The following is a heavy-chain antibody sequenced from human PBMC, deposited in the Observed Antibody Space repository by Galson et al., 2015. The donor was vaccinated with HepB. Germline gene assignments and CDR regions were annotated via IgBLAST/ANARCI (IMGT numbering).Heavy chain of an antibody. CDR1: GYTFTSYE. CDR2: MNPNSGNT. Sequence: SVKVSCKASGYTFTSYEIYWVRQATGQGLEWMGWMNPNSGNTGSAQKFQGRVTMTRDTSISTAYMELNSLRSEDTAVYFCGRAGYSGVRGMDVWGQGTTVTVSS. D-gene: IGHD1-26*01. J-gene: IGHJ6*02. CDR3: GRAGYSGVRGMDV. V-gene: IGHV1-8*01.